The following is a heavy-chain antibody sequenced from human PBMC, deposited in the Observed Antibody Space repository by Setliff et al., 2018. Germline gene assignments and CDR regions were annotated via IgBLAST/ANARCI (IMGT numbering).Heavy chain of an antibody. J-gene: IGHJ6*03. Sequence: SVKVSCKTSGYIFTNYYVHWVRQAPGQGLEWMGVMNPGRGSRNYAQRFQGRVTMTSDTSTSTVYMELSSLRSEDTALYYCARGGHIRYDYYYMDVWGKGT. CDR2: MNPGRGSR. CDR1: GYIFTNYY. D-gene: IGHD5-18*01. CDR3: ARGGHIRYDYYYMDV. V-gene: IGHV1-46*01.